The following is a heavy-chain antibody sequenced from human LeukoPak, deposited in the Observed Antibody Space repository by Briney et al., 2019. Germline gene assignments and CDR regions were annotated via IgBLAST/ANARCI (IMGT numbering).Heavy chain of an antibody. Sequence: GGSLRLSCAASGFTFSSSAMSWVRQVPGKGLEWVAHIKQDGSKEYYVDSVKGRFTISRDSAKNSLYLQMNSLRAEDTAVYYCARGVPYDSWSGPHYSDYWGQGTLVTVSS. CDR1: GFTFSSSA. D-gene: IGHD3-3*01. CDR3: ARGVPYDSWSGPHYSDY. V-gene: IGHV3-7*01. J-gene: IGHJ4*02. CDR2: IKQDGSKE.